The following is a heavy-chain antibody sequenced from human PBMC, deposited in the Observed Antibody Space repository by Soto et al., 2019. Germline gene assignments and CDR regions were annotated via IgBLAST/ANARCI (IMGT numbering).Heavy chain of an antibody. J-gene: IGHJ5*02. D-gene: IGHD2-8*01. V-gene: IGHV3-48*02. CDR3: ARDNGMAGSFDP. CDR1: GFTFRSYS. CDR2: ISIGTSTI. Sequence: EVQLVESGGGLVQPGGSLRLSCAASGFTFRSYSMNWVRQAPGKGLEWVSYISIGTSTIYYADSVKGRVTIARDDAKNSLYLQMNSLRDEDTAVYDCARDNGMAGSFDPWGQGTLVTVSS.